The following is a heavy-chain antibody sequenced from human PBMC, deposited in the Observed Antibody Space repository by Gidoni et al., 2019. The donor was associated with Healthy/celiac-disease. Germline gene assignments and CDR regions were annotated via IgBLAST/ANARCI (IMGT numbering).Heavy chain of an antibody. D-gene: IGHD3-10*01. V-gene: IGHV4-39*01. CDR2: IYYSGST. CDR1: GGSISSSSYY. CDR3: ARQTGHNYYGSGSYMDY. J-gene: IGHJ4*02. Sequence: QLQLQESGPGLVKPSETLSLTCTVSGGSISSSSYYWGWIRQPPGKGLEWIGSIYYSGSTYYNPSLKSRVTISVDTSKNQFSLKLSSVTAADTAVYYCARQTGHNYYGSGSYMDYWGQGTLVTVSS.